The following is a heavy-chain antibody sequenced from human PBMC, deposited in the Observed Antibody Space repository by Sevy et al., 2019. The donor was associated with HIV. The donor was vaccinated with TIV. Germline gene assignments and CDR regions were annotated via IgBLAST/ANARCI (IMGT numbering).Heavy chain of an antibody. Sequence: GGSLRLSCAASGFTFNNYAMNWVRQAPGKGLEWVSAISGSGATTLYADSVKGRFTISRDNPKKTLYLQMNSLRPEDTATYYCAKALTSLTGTSNSWGQGTLVTVSS. CDR2: ISGSGATT. CDR1: GFTFNNYA. J-gene: IGHJ5*02. CDR3: AKALTSLTGTSNS. V-gene: IGHV3-23*01. D-gene: IGHD1-20*01.